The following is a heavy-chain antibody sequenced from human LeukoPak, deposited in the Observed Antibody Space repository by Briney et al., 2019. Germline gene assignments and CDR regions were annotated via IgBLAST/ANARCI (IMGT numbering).Heavy chain of an antibody. D-gene: IGHD7-27*01. Sequence: GGPQSLLCAACGHPLSRYWMHWVRHAPGKGRVWVTYIKNDVSSTSIADSAKGRFTISRDNAKNTVYLQMNSLRAEDTAVYFCVRDLGHSRHYFEYWGQGALVTVSS. CDR3: VRDLGHSRHYFEY. CDR1: GHPLSRYW. CDR2: IKNDVSST. V-gene: IGHV3-74*01. J-gene: IGHJ4*02.